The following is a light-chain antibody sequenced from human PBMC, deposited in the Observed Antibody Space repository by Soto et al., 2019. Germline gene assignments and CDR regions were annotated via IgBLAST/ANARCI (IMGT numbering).Light chain of an antibody. Sequence: EIVLTQSPGTLSLSPGERATLSCRASQSVSSDNLAWYQQKPGQAPRLLIYGASHRATGIPDRIRGSGSGTEFPLTISILEPEDFAVYYCQQYGTSHLTFGGGTKVEIK. CDR2: GAS. J-gene: IGKJ4*01. CDR1: QSVSSDN. V-gene: IGKV3-20*01. CDR3: QQYGTSHLT.